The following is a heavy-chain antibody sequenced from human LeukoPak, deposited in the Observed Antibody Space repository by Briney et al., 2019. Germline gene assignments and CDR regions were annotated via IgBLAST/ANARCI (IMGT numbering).Heavy chain of an antibody. Sequence: GGSLRLSCAASGFTFSSYGMHWVRQAPGKGLEWVAVISYDGSNKYYADSVKGRFTISRDNSKNTLYLQMNSLRAEDTAVYYCARGADSSGYYSIFYFDYWGQGTLVTVSS. D-gene: IGHD3-22*01. CDR3: ARGADSSGYYSIFYFDY. J-gene: IGHJ4*02. CDR1: GFTFSSYG. V-gene: IGHV3-30*03. CDR2: ISYDGSNK.